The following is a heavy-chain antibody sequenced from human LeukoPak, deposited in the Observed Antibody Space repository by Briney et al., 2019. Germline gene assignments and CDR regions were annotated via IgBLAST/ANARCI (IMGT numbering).Heavy chain of an antibody. D-gene: IGHD3-10*01. J-gene: IGHJ4*02. CDR3: ARHTLYGSGSYYVYYFDY. CDR1: GYTFTSYG. Sequence: ASVKVSCKASGYTFTSYGISWVRQAPGQGLEWMGWISAYNGNTNYAQKHQGRVIMTTDTSTSAAYMELRSLRSDDTAVYYCARHTLYGSGSYYVYYFDYWGQGTLVTVSS. V-gene: IGHV1-18*01. CDR2: ISAYNGNT.